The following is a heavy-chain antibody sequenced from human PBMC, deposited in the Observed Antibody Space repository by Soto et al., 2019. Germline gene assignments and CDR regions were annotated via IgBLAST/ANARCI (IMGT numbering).Heavy chain of an antibody. CDR3: AREGPATIAADLSWFDP. CDR2: IYHSGNT. J-gene: IGHJ5*02. CDR1: GGSIISSNW. Sequence: PSETMSLTCAVSGGSIISSNWWTWVRQPPGKGLEWIGNIYHSGNTNNNPSLKSRVTISVDKSKNQFSLRLSSVTTADTATYYFAREGPATIAADLSWFDPWGQGTLVTVS. D-gene: IGHD6-13*01. V-gene: IGHV4-4*02.